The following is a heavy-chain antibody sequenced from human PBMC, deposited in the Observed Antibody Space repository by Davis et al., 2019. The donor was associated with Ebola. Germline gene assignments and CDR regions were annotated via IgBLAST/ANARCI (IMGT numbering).Heavy chain of an antibody. V-gene: IGHV3-9*01. D-gene: IGHD6-19*01. CDR1: GFTFDDYA. CDR2: ISWNSGSI. CDR3: AKDRLGIAVAGFDY. Sequence: PGESLKISCAASGFTFDDYAMHWVRQAPGKGLEWVSGISWNSGSIGYADSVKGRFTISRDNAKNSLYLQMNSLRAEDTALYYCAKDRLGIAVAGFDYWGQGTLVTVSS. J-gene: IGHJ4*02.